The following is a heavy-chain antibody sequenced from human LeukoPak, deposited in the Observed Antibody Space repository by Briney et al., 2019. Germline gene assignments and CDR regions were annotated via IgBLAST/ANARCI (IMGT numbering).Heavy chain of an antibody. J-gene: IGHJ4*02. CDR2: ISGSGGST. CDR3: AKEGHSVAGPFDY. Sequence: GGSLTLSCAASGFTFSSYAMSWGRQAQGKGLEWVSAISGSGGSTYYADSVKGRFTISRDNSKNTLYLQMNSLRAEDTAVYYCAKEGHSVAGPFDYWGQGTLVTVSS. V-gene: IGHV3-23*01. D-gene: IGHD6-19*01. CDR1: GFTFSSYA.